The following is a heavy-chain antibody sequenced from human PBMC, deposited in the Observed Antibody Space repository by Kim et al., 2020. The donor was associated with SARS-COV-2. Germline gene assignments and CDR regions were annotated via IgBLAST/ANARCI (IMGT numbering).Heavy chain of an antibody. CDR3: THRRGGQCPGASCYFDH. Sequence: SGPTLVNPTQTLTLTCTFSGFSLSTDRVGVGWIRQPPGKALAWLAVIHWDDDARYSPSLKSRLSITKDTSKNQVVLTMTNMDPLDTATYYCTHRRGGQCPGASCYFDHWGQGTLVTVSS. CDR2: IHWDDDA. D-gene: IGHD2-15*01. V-gene: IGHV2-5*02. CDR1: GFSLSTDRVG. J-gene: IGHJ4*02.